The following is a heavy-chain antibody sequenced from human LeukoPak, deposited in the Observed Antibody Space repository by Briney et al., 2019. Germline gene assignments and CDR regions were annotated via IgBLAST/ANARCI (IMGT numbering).Heavy chain of an antibody. CDR3: ARHWKYSSSWEPFDY. V-gene: IGHV4-39*01. J-gene: IGHJ4*02. D-gene: IGHD6-13*01. Sequence: SETLSLTCTVSGGSISSYYWGWIRQPPGKGLEWIGSIYYSGSTYYNPSLKSRVTISVDASKNQFSLKLSSVTAADTAVYYCARHWKYSSSWEPFDYWGQGTLVTVSS. CDR2: IYYSGST. CDR1: GGSISSYY.